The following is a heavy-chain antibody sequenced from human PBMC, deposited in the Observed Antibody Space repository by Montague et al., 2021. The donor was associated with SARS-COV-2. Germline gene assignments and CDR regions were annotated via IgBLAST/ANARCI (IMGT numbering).Heavy chain of an antibody. Sequence: SETLSLTCSVSGGPVTNTWNSWAWFRRPPGKGREGMGGVSYDGRTYFSRSLKSQVTLSKDTSRNQFSLKLSSATAADTAMYYCANHDRLCSHSNCQISFEFDYWGQGILVTVSP. CDR1: GGPVTNTWNS. CDR2: VSYDGRT. CDR3: ANHDRLCSHSNCQISFEFDY. D-gene: IGHD3-16*02. V-gene: IGHV4-39*01. J-gene: IGHJ4*02.